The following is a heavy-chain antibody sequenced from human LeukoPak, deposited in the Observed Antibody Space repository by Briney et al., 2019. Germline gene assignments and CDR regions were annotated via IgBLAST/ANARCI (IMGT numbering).Heavy chain of an antibody. Sequence: GGPLRLSCAASGFTFSSYAMSWVRHAPGKGLEWVSAISGREGSKYYADSVKGRFTISRDNSKNTLYLQMNSLRAEDTAVYYCAKAVPTIAARLCWFDPWGQGTLVTVSS. J-gene: IGHJ5*02. V-gene: IGHV3-23*01. D-gene: IGHD6-6*01. CDR1: GFTFSSYA. CDR2: ISGREGSK. CDR3: AKAVPTIAARLCWFDP.